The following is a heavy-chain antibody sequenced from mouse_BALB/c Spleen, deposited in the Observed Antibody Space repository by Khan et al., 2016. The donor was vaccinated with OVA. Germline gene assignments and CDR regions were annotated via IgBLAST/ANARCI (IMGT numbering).Heavy chain of an antibody. CDR3: ARRYYYGHWYFDV. V-gene: IGHV3-2*02. Sequence: EVQLQESGPGLVKPSQSLSLTCTVTGYSITSDYAWNWIRQLPGNKLEWMAYISYSGSTSYHPSLKSRVSITRDTSKNHFFLQLNSVTTEDTATYYCARRYYYGHWYFDVWGAGTTVTVSS. CDR1: GYSITSDYA. J-gene: IGHJ1*01. CDR2: ISYSGST. D-gene: IGHD1-1*01.